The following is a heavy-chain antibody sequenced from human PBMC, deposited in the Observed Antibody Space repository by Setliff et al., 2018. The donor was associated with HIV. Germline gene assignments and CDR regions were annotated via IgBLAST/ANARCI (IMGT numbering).Heavy chain of an antibody. CDR1: GYTFTSFG. CDR3: ARAAVAGPWRKLDY. J-gene: IGHJ4*02. Sequence: ASVKVSCKASGYTFTSFGISWVRQAPGQGLEWMGRISAYNGNTDHAPRLQGRVTMTTDTSTRTAYMELRSLRSDDTAVYYCARAAVAGPWRKLDYWGQGTLVTVSS. CDR2: ISAYNGNT. D-gene: IGHD6-19*01. V-gene: IGHV1-18*01.